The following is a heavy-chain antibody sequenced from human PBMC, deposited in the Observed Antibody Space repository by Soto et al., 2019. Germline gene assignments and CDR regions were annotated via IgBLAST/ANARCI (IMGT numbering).Heavy chain of an antibody. CDR2: IYYSGST. Sequence: PSETLSLTCTVSGGSISTTNYYWGWIRQPPGKGLEWIGTIYYSGSTYYNPSLRSRVTMSVDTSKNQFSLKLSSVTAADTAVYYCARSRIKPQVFMYPFDFWSQGTLVTVSS. D-gene: IGHD2-15*01. J-gene: IGHJ4*02. CDR1: GGSISTTNYY. CDR3: ARSRIKPQVFMYPFDF. V-gene: IGHV4-39*01.